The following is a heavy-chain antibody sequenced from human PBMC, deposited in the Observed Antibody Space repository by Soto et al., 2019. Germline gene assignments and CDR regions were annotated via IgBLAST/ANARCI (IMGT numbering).Heavy chain of an antibody. CDR2: IHHSGGT. CDR3: ARGLRVWFGDPRVGGYFDY. V-gene: IGHV4-34*01. D-gene: IGHD3-10*01. Sequence: PGKGLEWIGEIHHSGGTNYNPSLKSRVTISVDTSKNQFSLKLSSVTAADTAVYYCARGLRVWFGDPRVGGYFDYWGQGTLVTVSS. J-gene: IGHJ4*02.